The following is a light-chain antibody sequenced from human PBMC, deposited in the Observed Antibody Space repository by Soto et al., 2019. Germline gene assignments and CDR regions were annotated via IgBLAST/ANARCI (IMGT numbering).Light chain of an antibody. V-gene: IGKV3-20*01. J-gene: IGKJ1*01. CDR2: GAS. Sequence: EIVLTQSPGTLSLSPGEIATLSCMASQSVINNYLAWYQQKPGQAPRLLIYGASNRATGIPDRFSGSGSGTDFTLTISRLEPEDFAVYYCQQYGSSGTFGQGTKVDIK. CDR1: QSVINNY. CDR3: QQYGSSGT.